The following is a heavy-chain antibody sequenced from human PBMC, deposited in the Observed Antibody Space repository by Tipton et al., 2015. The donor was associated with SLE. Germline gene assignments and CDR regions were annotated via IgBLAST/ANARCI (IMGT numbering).Heavy chain of an antibody. V-gene: IGHV7-4-1*02. CDR2: INLYSGKP. CDR1: GYTFTNYA. Sequence: QSGAEVKKPGASVKVSCKASGYTFTNYAINWVRQAPGQGLEWMGWINLYSGKPTYAQGFTGRFVFSLETSVSTTYLQINSLKAEDTALYCCARDRAAADHVSFDPWGQGTLFTVSS. D-gene: IGHD6-13*01. CDR3: ARDRAAADHVSFDP. J-gene: IGHJ5*02.